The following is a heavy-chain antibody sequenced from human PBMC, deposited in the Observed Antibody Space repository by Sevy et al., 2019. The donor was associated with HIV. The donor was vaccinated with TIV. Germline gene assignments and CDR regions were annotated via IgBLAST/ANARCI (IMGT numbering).Heavy chain of an antibody. CDR1: GFTFSSYG. CDR3: AKEGGSSSWYDPYYFDY. CDR2: LSFDGSNK. D-gene: IGHD6-13*01. J-gene: IGHJ4*02. V-gene: IGHV3-30*18. Sequence: GGSLRLSCAASGFTFSSYGMHWVRQAPGKGLEWVAVLSFDGSNKYYADSVKGRFTISRDNSKNTLYLQMSSLRPEDTAVYYCAKEGGSSSWYDPYYFDYWGQGTLVTVSS.